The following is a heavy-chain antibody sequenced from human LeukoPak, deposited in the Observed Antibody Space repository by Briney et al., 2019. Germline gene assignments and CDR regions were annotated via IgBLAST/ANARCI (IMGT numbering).Heavy chain of an antibody. CDR1: GFTFDEYA. J-gene: IGHJ4*02. CDR3: AKDRDYGDLGVGFDF. CDR2: ISWNSDTI. D-gene: IGHD4-17*01. Sequence: PGRSLRLSCATSGFTFDEYAMHWVRHAPGRGLVWVSGISWNSDTIAYAGSVKGRFTISRDNAMNSLYLQMNSLRAEDTALYYCAKDRDYGDLGVGFDFWGQGTLVTVSS. V-gene: IGHV3-9*01.